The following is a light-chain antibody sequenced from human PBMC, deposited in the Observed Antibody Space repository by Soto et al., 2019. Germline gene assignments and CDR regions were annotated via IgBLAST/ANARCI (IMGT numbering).Light chain of an antibody. CDR1: QSISSW. J-gene: IGKJ1*01. CDR2: DAS. Sequence: DIQMTQSPSTLSASVGDRVTITCRASQSISSWLAWYQRKPGKAPKLLIYDASSLESGVPSRFSGSGSGTEFTLTISSLQPDDFATYYCQQYNSYPGTFGQGTKV. CDR3: QQYNSYPGT. V-gene: IGKV1-5*01.